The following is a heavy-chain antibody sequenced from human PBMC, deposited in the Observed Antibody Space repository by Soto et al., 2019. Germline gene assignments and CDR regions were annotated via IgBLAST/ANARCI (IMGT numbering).Heavy chain of an antibody. Sequence: QVQLQESGPGLVKHSQTLSLTCTVSGGSISSGGYYWRWIRQHPGKGLEWIGYIYYSGSTYYNPSLKSRVTISVDTSKNQFSLKLSSVTAADTAVYYCATLTMVRGALWYYYGMDVWGQGTTVTVSS. D-gene: IGHD3-10*01. CDR3: ATLTMVRGALWYYYGMDV. J-gene: IGHJ6*02. CDR1: GGSISSGGYY. CDR2: IYYSGST. V-gene: IGHV4-31*03.